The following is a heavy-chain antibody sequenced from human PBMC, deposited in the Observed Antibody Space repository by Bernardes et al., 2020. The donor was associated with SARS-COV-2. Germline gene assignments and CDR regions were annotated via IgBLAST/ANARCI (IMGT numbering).Heavy chain of an antibody. J-gene: IGHJ6*02. Sequence: GGSLRLSCAASGFTFSSYAMHWVRQVPGKGLEWVAVISYDGSNKYYADSVKGRFTISRDNSKNTLYLQMNSLRAEDTAVYYCARVDAVGGIKDWGAFFYYYYGMDVWGQGTTVTVSS. V-gene: IGHV3-30-3*01. CDR2: ISYDGSNK. D-gene: IGHD1-26*01. CDR1: GFTFSSYA. CDR3: ARVDAVGGIKDWGAFFYYYYGMDV.